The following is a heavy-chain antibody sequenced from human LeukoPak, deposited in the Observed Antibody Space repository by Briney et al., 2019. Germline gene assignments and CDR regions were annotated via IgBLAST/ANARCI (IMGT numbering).Heavy chain of an antibody. V-gene: IGHV3-23*01. Sequence: GGSLRLSSAASGFTFSSYAMSWVRQAPGKGLEWVSAISGSGGSTYYADSVKGRFTISRDNSKNTLYLQMNSLRAEDTAVYSCAKGGTYYDFWSGYYQYYYYYYMDVWGKGTTVTVSS. J-gene: IGHJ6*03. CDR3: AKGGTYYDFWSGYYQYYYYYYMDV. CDR2: ISGSGGST. D-gene: IGHD3-3*01. CDR1: GFTFSSYA.